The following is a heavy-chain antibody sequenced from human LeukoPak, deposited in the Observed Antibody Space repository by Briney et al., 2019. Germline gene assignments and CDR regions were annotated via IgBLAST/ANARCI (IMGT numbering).Heavy chain of an antibody. CDR1: GDSLNNDY. V-gene: IGHV4-59*01. J-gene: IGHJ6*02. CDR3: ARDPRNYYGMDV. Sequence: PSETLSLTCTVSGDSLNNDYWSWIRQPPGKGLEWIGYIYYSGSTNYNPSLKSRVTISVDTSKNQFSLKLSSVTAADTAVYYCARDPRNYYGMDVWGQGTTVTVSS. CDR2: IYYSGST.